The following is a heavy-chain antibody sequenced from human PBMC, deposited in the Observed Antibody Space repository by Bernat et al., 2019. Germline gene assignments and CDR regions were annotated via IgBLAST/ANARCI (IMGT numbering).Heavy chain of an antibody. CDR2: INAGNGNT. D-gene: IGHD5-18*01. V-gene: IGHV1-3*01. J-gene: IGHJ4*02. Sequence: QVQLVQSGAEVKKPGASVKVSCKASGYTFTSYAMHWVRQAPRQRLEWMGWINAGNGNTKYSQKFQGRVTITRDTSTSTAYIELSSLRSEDTAVYYCARGADRYSYGWGYSFDFWGQGPLVTVSS. CDR1: GYTFTSYA. CDR3: ARGADRYSYGWGYSFDF.